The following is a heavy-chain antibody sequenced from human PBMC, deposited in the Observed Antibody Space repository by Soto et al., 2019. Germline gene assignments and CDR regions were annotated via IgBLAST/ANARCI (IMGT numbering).Heavy chain of an antibody. CDR2: INAGNGNT. CDR3: ARAGAVAGKRGAFDI. J-gene: IGHJ3*02. V-gene: IGHV1-3*01. CDR1: GYTFTSYA. D-gene: IGHD6-19*01. Sequence: QVQLVQSGAEVKKPGASVKVSCKASGYTFTSYAMHWVRQAPGQRLEWMGWINAGNGNTKYSQKFQGRVTITRDTSASTAYVELSSLRSEDTAVYYCARAGAVAGKRGAFDIWGQGTMVTVSS.